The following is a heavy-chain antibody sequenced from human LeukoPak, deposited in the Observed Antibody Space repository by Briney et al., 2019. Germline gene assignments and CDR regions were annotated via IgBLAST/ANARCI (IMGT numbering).Heavy chain of an antibody. V-gene: IGHV4-4*02. CDR1: GGSISSSHW. D-gene: IGHD3-10*01. CDR3: ASREGVRAGYFDY. CDR2: IHHSGST. Sequence: PSETLSLTCTVSGGSISSSHWWGWVRQPPGKGLEWVGEIHHSGSTNSNPSLKSRVTISVDKSKNQFSLRLNSVTAADTAVYYCASREGVRAGYFDYWGRGTLVTVSS. J-gene: IGHJ4*02.